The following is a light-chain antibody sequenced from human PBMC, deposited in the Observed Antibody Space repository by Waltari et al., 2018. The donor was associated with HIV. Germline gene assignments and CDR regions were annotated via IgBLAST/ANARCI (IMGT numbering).Light chain of an antibody. CDR2: GKN. CDR1: TSNIGRNT. CDR3: ASWDDSLNGPV. J-gene: IGLJ2*01. V-gene: IGLV1-44*01. Sequence: QSVLTQPPSASGTPEQRVTISCSGRTSNIGRNTVTWFQQFPGTAPKVLIFGKNQRPSGVPARFSGSKSGTSASLAISGLQSEDEADYYCASWDDSLNGPVFGGGTKLTVV.